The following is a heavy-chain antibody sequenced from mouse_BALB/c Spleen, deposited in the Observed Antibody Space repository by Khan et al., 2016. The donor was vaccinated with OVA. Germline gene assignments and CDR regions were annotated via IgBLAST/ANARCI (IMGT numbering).Heavy chain of an antibody. CDR2: INTETGEP. V-gene: IGHV9-2-1*01. J-gene: IGHJ2*01. CDR1: GYTFTDYS. D-gene: IGHD2-14*01. Sequence: QIQLVQSGPELKKPGETVKISCKASGYTFTDYSMHWVKQAPGKDLKWMGWINTETGEPTYADDFKGRFAFSLETSASTAYLQINNLKNEDTATYFCARDKYDYFAYWGQGTTLTVSS. CDR3: ARDKYDYFAY.